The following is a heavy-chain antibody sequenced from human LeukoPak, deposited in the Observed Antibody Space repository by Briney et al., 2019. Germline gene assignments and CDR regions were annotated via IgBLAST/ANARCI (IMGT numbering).Heavy chain of an antibody. V-gene: IGHV4-59*01. D-gene: IGHD1-26*01. CDR1: GGSISSYY. CDR2: IYYSGST. Sequence: SETLSLTCTVSGGSISSYYWTWIRQPPGKGLEWLGYIYYSGSTNYNPSLKSRVTISLDTSKNQFSLNLTSVTAADTAVYYCAKTAAGATLDAFDIWGQGTMVTVSS. CDR3: AKTAAGATLDAFDI. J-gene: IGHJ3*02.